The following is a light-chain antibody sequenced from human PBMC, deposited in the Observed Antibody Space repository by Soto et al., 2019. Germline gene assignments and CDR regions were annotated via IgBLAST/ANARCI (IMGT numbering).Light chain of an antibody. CDR1: QSVSSSY. CDR2: GAS. V-gene: IGKV3-20*01. CDR3: QQYYSSPPT. J-gene: IGKJ1*01. Sequence: EIVLTQSPGTLSLSAGERATLSCRASQSVSSSYLAWYQQKPGQAPRLLIYGASSRDTGSPDRFSGSGSGTGFTLTISRLEPEDFAVYYCQQYYSSPPTFGQGTKVEIK.